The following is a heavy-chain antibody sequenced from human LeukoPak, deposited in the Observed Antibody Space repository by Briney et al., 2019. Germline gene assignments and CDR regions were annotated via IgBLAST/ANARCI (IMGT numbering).Heavy chain of an antibody. CDR3: ARQYRRDGYNSSHFDY. Sequence: GGSLRLSCAASGFTFSSYGMHWVRQAPGKGLEWVAVIWYDGSNKYYADSVKGRFTISRDNSKNTLYLQMNSLRAEDTAVYYRARQYRRDGYNSSHFDYWGQGTLVTVSS. CDR2: IWYDGSNK. V-gene: IGHV3-33*01. CDR1: GFTFSSYG. J-gene: IGHJ4*02. D-gene: IGHD5-24*01.